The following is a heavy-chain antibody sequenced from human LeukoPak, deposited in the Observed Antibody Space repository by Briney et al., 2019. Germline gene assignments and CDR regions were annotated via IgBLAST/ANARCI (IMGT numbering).Heavy chain of an antibody. CDR3: ARDLEMATSDY. V-gene: IGHV3-7*01. J-gene: IGHJ4*02. CDR2: IKQDGSEK. D-gene: IGHD5-24*01. CDR1: EFTFSNYW. Sequence: PGGSLRLSCAASEFTFSNYWMSWVRQAPGKGLEWVANIKQDGSEKYYVDSVKGRFTISRDNAKNSLYLQMNSLRAEDTAVYYCARDLEMATSDYWGQGTLVTVSS.